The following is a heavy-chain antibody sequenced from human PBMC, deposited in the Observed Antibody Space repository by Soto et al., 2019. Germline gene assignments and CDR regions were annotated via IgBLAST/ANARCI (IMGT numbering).Heavy chain of an antibody. CDR1: GITFVTYA. CDR3: ARAPDYGSGGSRRYWYLDL. Sequence: QVQLVESGGGVVQPGRSLRLSCAASGITFVTYAMHWVRRAPGKGLEWVAVISYDGNYKYYADSVQGRFTISRDNSKKTLYLQMNSLRAEDTAVFYCARAPDYGSGGSRRYWYLDLWGRGTLVTVSS. J-gene: IGHJ2*01. V-gene: IGHV3-30-3*01. D-gene: IGHD3-10*01. CDR2: ISYDGNYK.